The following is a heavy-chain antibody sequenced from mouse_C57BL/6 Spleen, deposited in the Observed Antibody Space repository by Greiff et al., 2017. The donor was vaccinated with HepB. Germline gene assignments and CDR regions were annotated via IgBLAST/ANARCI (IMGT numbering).Heavy chain of an antibody. Sequence: LVESGAELVRPGASVTLSCKASGYTFTDYEMHWVKQTPVHGLEWIGAIDPETGGTAYNQKFKGKAILTADKSSSTAYMELRSLTSEDSAVYYCTRSYGYDGAFAYWGQGTLVTVSA. CDR2: IDPETGGT. CDR1: GYTFTDYE. J-gene: IGHJ3*01. D-gene: IGHD2-2*01. V-gene: IGHV1-15*01. CDR3: TRSYGYDGAFAY.